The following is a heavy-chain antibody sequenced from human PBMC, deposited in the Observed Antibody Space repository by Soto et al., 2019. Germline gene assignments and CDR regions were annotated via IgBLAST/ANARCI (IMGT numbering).Heavy chain of an antibody. CDR3: ARPLSEYDFWSGYHFLTNWFDP. Sequence: PSETLSLTCTVSGGSISSSSYYWGWIRQPPGKGLEWIGSIYYSGSTYYNPSLKSRVTISVDTSKNQFSLKLSSVTAADTAVYYCARPLSEYDFWSGYHFLTNWFDPWGQGTLVTVSS. CDR1: GGSISSSSYY. D-gene: IGHD3-3*01. CDR2: IYYSGST. V-gene: IGHV4-39*01. J-gene: IGHJ5*02.